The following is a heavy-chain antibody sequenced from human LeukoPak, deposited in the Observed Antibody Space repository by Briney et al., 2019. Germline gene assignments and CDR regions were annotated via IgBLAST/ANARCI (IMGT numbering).Heavy chain of an antibody. CDR1: GFTFSSYW. CDR3: ARAVGGILTGYYPDY. D-gene: IGHD3-9*01. Sequence: GGSLRLSCAASGFTFSSYWMNWARQAPGKGLEWVASINHNGNVNYYVDSVKGRFTISRDNAKNSLYLQMNSLRAEDTAVYYCARAVGGILTGYYPDYWGQGTLVTVSS. V-gene: IGHV3-7*01. CDR2: INHNGNVN. J-gene: IGHJ4*02.